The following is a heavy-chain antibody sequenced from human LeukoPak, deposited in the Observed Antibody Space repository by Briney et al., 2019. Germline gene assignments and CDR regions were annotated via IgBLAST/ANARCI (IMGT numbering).Heavy chain of an antibody. D-gene: IGHD3-22*01. CDR3: ASLGDYYDSSGYYAGNDY. CDR2: ISSSGSTI. V-gene: IGHV3-48*03. J-gene: IGHJ4*02. CDR1: GFTFSSYE. Sequence: GGSLRLSCAASGFTFSSYEMNWVRQAPGKGLEWVSYISSSGSTIYYADSVKGRFTISRDNAKNSLYLQMNRLRAEDTAVYYCASLGDYYDSSGYYAGNDYWGQGALVTVSS.